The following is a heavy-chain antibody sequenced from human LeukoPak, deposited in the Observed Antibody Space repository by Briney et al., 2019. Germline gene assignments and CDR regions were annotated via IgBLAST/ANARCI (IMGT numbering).Heavy chain of an antibody. J-gene: IGHJ4*02. CDR2: ISWNSGSI. CDR1: VLTLDDYA. CDR3: ARSLQWLGDFDY. V-gene: IGHV3-9*01. D-gene: IGHD6-19*01. Sequence: GGSLRLSCTASVLTLDDYAMHGVRPAPGKGVEGVSGISWNSGSISYAGSVKGRFTNSRDHAKNSLYLQMNSLRAEDTALYYCARSLQWLGDFDYWGQGTLVTVSS.